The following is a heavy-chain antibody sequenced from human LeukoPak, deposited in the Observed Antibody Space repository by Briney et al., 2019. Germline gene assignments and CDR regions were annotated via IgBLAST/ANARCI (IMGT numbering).Heavy chain of an antibody. CDR2: IVVGSGNT. CDR3: AAEPLYYYDSSGYSY. J-gene: IGHJ4*02. Sequence: SVKVSCKASGFTFTSSAMQWVRQARGQRLAWIGWIVVGSGNTNYAQKFQERVTITRDMSTSTAYMELSSLRSEDTAVYYCAAEPLYYYDSSGYSYWGQGTLVTVSS. CDR1: GFTFTSSA. D-gene: IGHD3-22*01. V-gene: IGHV1-58*02.